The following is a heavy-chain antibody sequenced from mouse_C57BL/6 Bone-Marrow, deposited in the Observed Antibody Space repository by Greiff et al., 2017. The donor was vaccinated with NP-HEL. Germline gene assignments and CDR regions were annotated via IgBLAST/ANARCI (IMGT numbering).Heavy chain of an antibody. CDR2: IDPETGGT. V-gene: IGHV1-15*01. CDR3: TRSDGPFYYAMDY. Sequence: QVQLQESGAELVRPGASVTLSCKASGYTFTDYEMHWVKQTPVHGLEWIGAIDPETGGTAYNQKFKGKAILTADKSSSTAYMELRSLTSEDSAVYYCTRSDGPFYYAMDYWGQGTSVTVSS. CDR1: GYTFTDYE. J-gene: IGHJ4*01.